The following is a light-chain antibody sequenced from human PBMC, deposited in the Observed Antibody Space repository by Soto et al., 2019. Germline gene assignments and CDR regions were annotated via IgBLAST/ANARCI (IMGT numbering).Light chain of an antibody. CDR2: SNN. CDR1: SSNIGSNT. V-gene: IGLV1-44*01. Sequence: QSVLTQPPSASGTSGQRVTISCSGSSSNIGSNTVNWYQQLPGTAPKLLIYSNNQRPSGVPDRFSGSKSGTSASLAISGLQSEDEADYYRAAWDDSLNGYVFGTGTKVTVL. J-gene: IGLJ1*01. CDR3: AAWDDSLNGYV.